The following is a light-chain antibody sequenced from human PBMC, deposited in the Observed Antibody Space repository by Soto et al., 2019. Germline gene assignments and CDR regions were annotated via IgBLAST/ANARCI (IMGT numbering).Light chain of an antibody. J-gene: IGKJ5*01. CDR1: QSVSSD. CDR2: AAS. Sequence: EIVMSQSTAILSVSPGERATLSCRASQSVSSDVAWYQQQPGQAPSLLIHAASSRATGIPDRFSGSGSGTGFTLTITRLEPEDFAVYYCQRYGSSLSITFGQGTRLEIK. CDR3: QRYGSSLSIT. V-gene: IGKV3-20*01.